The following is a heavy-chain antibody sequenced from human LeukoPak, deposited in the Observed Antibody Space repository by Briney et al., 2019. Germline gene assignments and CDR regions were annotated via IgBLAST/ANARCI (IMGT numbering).Heavy chain of an antibody. Sequence: ASVKDSCTASGYTFTDYYMHWVRQAPGQGLEWMGRINPNSGGTNYAQKFQGRVTMTRDTSISTAYMELSRLRSDDTAVYYCARGYDTTGYFSYWGQGTLVTVSS. CDR1: GYTFTDYY. D-gene: IGHD3-22*01. CDR2: INPNSGGT. J-gene: IGHJ4*02. CDR3: ARGYDTTGYFSY. V-gene: IGHV1-2*06.